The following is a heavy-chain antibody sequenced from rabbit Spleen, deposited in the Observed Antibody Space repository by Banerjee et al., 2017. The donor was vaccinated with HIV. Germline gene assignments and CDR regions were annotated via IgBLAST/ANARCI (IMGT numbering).Heavy chain of an antibody. V-gene: IGHV1S40*01. CDR2: IYVGSSGTT. Sequence: QSLEESGGDLVKPGASLTLTCTASGFSFSGSHYMCWVRQAPGKGLEWIACIYVGSSGTTNYASWVNGRFPISSHNAQNTLYLQLSSLTAADTATYFCARDASGSGFYTFNLWGPGTLVTVS. J-gene: IGHJ4*01. CDR3: ARDASGSGFYTFNL. D-gene: IGHD1-1*01. CDR1: GFSFSGSHY.